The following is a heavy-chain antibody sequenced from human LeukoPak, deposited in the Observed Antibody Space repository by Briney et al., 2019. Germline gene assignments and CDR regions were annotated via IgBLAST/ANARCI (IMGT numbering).Heavy chain of an antibody. CDR2: ISAYNGNT. D-gene: IGHD2-8*01. J-gene: IGHJ5*02. Sequence: ASVKVSCKASGYTFTSYGISWVRQAPGQGLEWMGWISAYNGNTNYAQKLQGRVTMTTDTSTSTAYMELRSLRSDDTAVYYCARDRGADIVLMMYAPGWFDPWGQGTLVTVSS. CDR1: GYTFTSYG. CDR3: ARDRGADIVLMMYAPGWFDP. V-gene: IGHV1-18*01.